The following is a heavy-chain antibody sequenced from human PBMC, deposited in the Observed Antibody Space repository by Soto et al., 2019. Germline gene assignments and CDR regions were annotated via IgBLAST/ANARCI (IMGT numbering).Heavy chain of an antibody. CDR1: GFVFSSYG. Sequence: PGGSLRLSCAASGFVFSSYGMNWVRQAPGKGLEWVSISTTSDVAKYADSVKGRFTISRDNSKNTLFLQMESLRAEDTAIYYCAKDKVNDGKYSFDSWGQGTLVTVSS. V-gene: IGHV3-23*01. J-gene: IGHJ4*02. CDR2: ISTTSDVA. CDR3: AKDKVNDGKYSFDS. D-gene: IGHD2-15*01.